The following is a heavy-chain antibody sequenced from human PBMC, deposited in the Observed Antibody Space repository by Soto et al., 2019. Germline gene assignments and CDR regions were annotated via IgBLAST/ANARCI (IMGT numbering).Heavy chain of an antibody. CDR1: GGSISSYY. J-gene: IGHJ6*02. CDR2: IYYSGST. CDR3: ASVDTAVDSDYYYGMDV. V-gene: IGHV4-59*01. Sequence: QVQLQESGPGLVKPSETLSLTCTVSGGSISSYYWSWIRQPPGKGLECIGYIYYSGSTNYNPSLKSRVTISVNTSKNQFSLKMSSVTSADTVVYYCASVDTAVDSDYYYGMDVWGQGTTVTVSS. D-gene: IGHD5-18*01.